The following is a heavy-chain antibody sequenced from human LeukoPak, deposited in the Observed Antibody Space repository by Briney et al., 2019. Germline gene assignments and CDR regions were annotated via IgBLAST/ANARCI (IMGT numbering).Heavy chain of an antibody. D-gene: IGHD3-22*01. Sequence: ASVKVSCKASGYTFTSYGISWLRQAPGQGLEWMGWISAYNGNTNYAQKFQGRVTMTTDTSTSTAYMELRSLRSDDTAVYYCARDLGIVVVFFNYFDYWGQGTLVTVSS. CDR2: ISAYNGNT. V-gene: IGHV1-18*01. CDR3: ARDLGIVVVFFNYFDY. J-gene: IGHJ4*02. CDR1: GYTFTSYG.